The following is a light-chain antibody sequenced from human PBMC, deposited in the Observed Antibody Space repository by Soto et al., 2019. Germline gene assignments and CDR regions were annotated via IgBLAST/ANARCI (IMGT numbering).Light chain of an antibody. Sequence: QSVLTQSPSVSGAPGQRVTISCTGSSSDIGGYNYVSWFQQYPGKAPKLILYEVTNRPSGVSNRFSGSKSGNTASLTISGLQAEDEADYHCSSYTNTRSWVFGGGTKVTVL. V-gene: IGLV2-14*01. CDR1: SSDIGGYNY. CDR2: EVT. CDR3: SSYTNTRSWV. J-gene: IGLJ3*02.